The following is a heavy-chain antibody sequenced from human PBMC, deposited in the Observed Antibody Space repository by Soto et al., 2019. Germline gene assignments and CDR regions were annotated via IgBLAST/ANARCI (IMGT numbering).Heavy chain of an antibody. CDR2: ISSSSSVI. CDR1: GFILSDCA. J-gene: IGHJ6*03. D-gene: IGHD7-27*01. CDR3: ARDLSWGSNWYYYRDV. Sequence: EVQLVESGGGLVQPGGSLRLSCATSGFILSDCAMNWVRQAPGKGLEWVSYISSSSSVIDYADSVKGRFTVSRDNARNSLYLQMNSLRAEDTAVYYCARDLSWGSNWYYYRDVWVKGTTVTVSS. V-gene: IGHV3-48*01.